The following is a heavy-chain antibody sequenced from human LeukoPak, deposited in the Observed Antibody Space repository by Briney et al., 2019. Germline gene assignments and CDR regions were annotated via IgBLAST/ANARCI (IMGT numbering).Heavy chain of an antibody. CDR2: ISAYNGNT. CDR3: ARELKSIAARQGDFGY. J-gene: IGHJ4*02. CDR1: GYTFTSYG. Sequence: ASVKVSCKASGYTFTSYGISWVRQAPGQGLEWMGWISAYNGNTNYAQKLQGRVTMTTDTSTSTAYMELRSLRSDDTAVYYCARELKSIAARQGDFGYWGQGTLVTVSS. D-gene: IGHD6-6*01. V-gene: IGHV1-18*01.